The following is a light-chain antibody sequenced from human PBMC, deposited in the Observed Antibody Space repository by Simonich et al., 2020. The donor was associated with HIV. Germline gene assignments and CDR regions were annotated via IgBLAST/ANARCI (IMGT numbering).Light chain of an antibody. J-gene: IGLJ3*02. V-gene: IGLV2-23*02. CDR1: SSDVGSYTL. Sequence: QSALTQPASVSGSPGQSITISCPGTSSDVGSYTLVSWYQQHPGKAPKLMISAVSKRPSGVPDRFSGSKSGNTASLTISGLQAEDEAAYYCCSYAGSYTWVFGGGTKLTVL. CDR3: CSYAGSYTWV. CDR2: AVS.